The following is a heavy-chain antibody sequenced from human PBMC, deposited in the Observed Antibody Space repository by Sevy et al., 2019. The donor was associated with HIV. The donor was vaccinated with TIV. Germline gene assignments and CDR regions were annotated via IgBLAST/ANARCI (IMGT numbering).Heavy chain of an antibody. V-gene: IGHV3-21*05. J-gene: IGHJ4*02. D-gene: IGHD3-22*01. Sequence: GGSLRLSCAASGFTFSDYDMNWVRQAPGKGLEWVSFISSRSSYIYYADSLKGRVTISRDNAYNSLFLQMHSLRAEDTAVYYCARAVDYYDSGGLYYWGQRALVTVSS. CDR3: ARAVDYYDSGGLYY. CDR2: ISSRSSYI. CDR1: GFTFSDYD.